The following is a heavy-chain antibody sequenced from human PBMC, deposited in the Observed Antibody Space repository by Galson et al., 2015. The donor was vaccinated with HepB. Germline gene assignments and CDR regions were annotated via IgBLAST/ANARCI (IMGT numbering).Heavy chain of an antibody. D-gene: IGHD3-3*01. CDR1: GYTFTSYD. Sequence: SVKVSCKASGYTFTSYDINWVRQATGQGLEWKGWMNPNSGNTGYAQKFQGRVTMTRNTSISTAYMELSSLRSEDTAVYYCARNQGYYDFWSGYLDYYYYYMDVWGKGTTVTVSS. J-gene: IGHJ6*03. V-gene: IGHV1-8*01. CDR3: ARNQGYYDFWSGYLDYYYYYMDV. CDR2: MNPNSGNT.